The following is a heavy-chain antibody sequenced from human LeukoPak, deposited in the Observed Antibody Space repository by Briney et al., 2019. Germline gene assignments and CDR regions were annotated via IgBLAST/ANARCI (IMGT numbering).Heavy chain of an antibody. Sequence: ASVKVSCKVSGYNLTELSMHWVRQAPGQGLEWMGLINPSGGTTTYAQKFQGRVTMTRDTSTSTVYMELSSLRSEDTAVYYCARDAYNYYYSDYWGQGTLVTVSS. CDR3: ARDAYNYYYSDY. CDR2: INPSGGTT. J-gene: IGHJ4*02. CDR1: GYNLTELS. D-gene: IGHD5-24*01. V-gene: IGHV1-46*01.